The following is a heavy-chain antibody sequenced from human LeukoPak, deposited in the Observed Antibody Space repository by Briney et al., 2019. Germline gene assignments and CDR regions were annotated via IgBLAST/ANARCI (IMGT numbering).Heavy chain of an antibody. CDR3: AKSPRYYYYMDV. V-gene: IGHV3-7*01. CDR1: GFTFSSYW. J-gene: IGHJ6*03. Sequence: GGSLRLSCAASGFTFSSYWMSWVRQAPGKGLEWVANIKQDGSEKYYVDSVKGRFTISRDNAKNSLYLQMNSLRAEDTAVYYCAKSPRYYYYMDVWAKGPRSPSP. CDR2: IKQDGSEK.